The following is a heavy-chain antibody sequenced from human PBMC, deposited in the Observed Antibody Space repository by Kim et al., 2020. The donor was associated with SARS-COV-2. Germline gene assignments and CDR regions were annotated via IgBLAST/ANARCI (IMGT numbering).Heavy chain of an antibody. V-gene: IGHV3-23*01. D-gene: IGHD6-13*01. Sequence: DSGKGRFTISRDNSKNTLYLQMNRLRVEDTAVYYCAKGSSNWYPRDWFDPWGQGTLVIVSS. J-gene: IGHJ5*02. CDR3: AKGSSNWYPRDWFDP.